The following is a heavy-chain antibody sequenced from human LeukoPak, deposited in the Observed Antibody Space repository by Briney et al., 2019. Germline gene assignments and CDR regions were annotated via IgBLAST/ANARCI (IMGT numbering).Heavy chain of an antibody. Sequence: GGSLRLSCAASGFTFSSYWMSWVRQAPGKGLEWVANIKQDGSEKYYVDSVKGRFIISRDNAKNSLYLQMNNLRVEDTAVYYCVGPDSQFDCWGQGTLVTVSS. D-gene: IGHD3-10*01. J-gene: IGHJ4*02. CDR1: GFTFSSYW. CDR2: IKQDGSEK. CDR3: VGPDSQFDC. V-gene: IGHV3-7*01.